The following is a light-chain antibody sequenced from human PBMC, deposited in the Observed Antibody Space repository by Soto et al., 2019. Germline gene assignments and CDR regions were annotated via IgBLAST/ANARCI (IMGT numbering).Light chain of an antibody. Sequence: QAVVTQEPSFSVSPGGTVTLTCGLSSGSVSTSYYPSWYQQTPGQAPRTLIYSTNIRSSGVPDRFSGSILGNKAALTITGAQADDESDYYCVLYMGSVLVFCGGTKLTVL. CDR3: VLYMGSVLV. CDR2: STN. J-gene: IGLJ3*02. V-gene: IGLV8-61*01. CDR1: SGSVSTSYY.